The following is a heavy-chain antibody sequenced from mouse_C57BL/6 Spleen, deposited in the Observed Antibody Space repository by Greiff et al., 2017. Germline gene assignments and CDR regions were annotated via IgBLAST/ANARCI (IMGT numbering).Heavy chain of an antibody. CDR3: ARVDPPFTTVVATDY. CDR2: ISYDGSN. CDR1: GYSITSGYY. Sequence: EVQLQESGPGLVKPSQSLSLTCSVTGYSITSGYYWNWIRQFPGNKLEWMGYISYDGSNNYNPSLKNRISITRDTSKNQFFLKLNSVTTEDTATYYGARVDPPFTTVVATDYWGQGTTLTVSS. J-gene: IGHJ2*01. V-gene: IGHV3-6*01. D-gene: IGHD1-1*01.